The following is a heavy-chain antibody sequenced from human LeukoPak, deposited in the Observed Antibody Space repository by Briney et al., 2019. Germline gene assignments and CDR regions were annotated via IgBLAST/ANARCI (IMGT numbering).Heavy chain of an antibody. CDR1: GFTFSNYW. V-gene: IGHV3-7*01. J-gene: IGHJ2*01. Sequence: TGGSLRLSCAASGFTFSNYWMSWVRQAPGKGLEWLANINQDGSEIYYVDSVKGRFTISRDNGKNSLYLQINSLRADDTAVYYCARDQGSMIVVRPTNWYFDPWGRGTLVTVSS. CDR3: ARDQGSMIVVRPTNWYFDP. CDR2: INQDGSEI. D-gene: IGHD3-22*01.